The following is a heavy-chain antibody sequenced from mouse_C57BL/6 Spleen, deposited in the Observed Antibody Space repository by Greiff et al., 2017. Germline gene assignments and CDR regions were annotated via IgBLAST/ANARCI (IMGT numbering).Heavy chain of an antibody. J-gene: IGHJ4*01. CDR2: IDPETGGT. D-gene: IGHD2-4*01. CDR1: GYTFTDYE. CDR3: TRYDCDEGYYAMDY. Sequence: VQLQQSGAELVRPGASVTLSCKASGYTFTDYEMHWVKQTPVHGLEWIGAIDPETGGTAYKQKFKGKAILTADKSSSTAYMELRSLTSEDSAVYYCTRYDCDEGYYAMDYWGQGTSVTVSS. V-gene: IGHV1-15*01.